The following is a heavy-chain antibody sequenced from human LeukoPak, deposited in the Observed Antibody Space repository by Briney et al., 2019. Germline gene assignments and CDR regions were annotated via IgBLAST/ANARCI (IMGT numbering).Heavy chain of an antibody. V-gene: IGHV3-23*01. CDR1: RFTFSNYA. CDR2: ISGPGGST. J-gene: IGHJ5*02. CDR3: AGGGINNWFDP. Sequence: GGSLRLSCVGSRFTFSNYAMTWVRQAPGKGLEWVSAISGPGGSTYYADSVKGRFTISRDNSNNTLYLQMNSVTAEDTAVYYCAGGGINNWFDPWGQGTLVTVSS. D-gene: IGHD3-16*01.